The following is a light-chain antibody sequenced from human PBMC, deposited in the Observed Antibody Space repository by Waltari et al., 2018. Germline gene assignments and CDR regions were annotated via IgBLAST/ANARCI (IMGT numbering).Light chain of an antibody. CDR3: LLYHGNAQLV. CDR2: ATN. J-gene: IGLJ3*02. CDR1: SGAVPSDYF. Sequence: QPVVTQEPSLTVSPGGTVTVTCASTSGAVPSDYFPNWFQQKPGQAPRPLIYATNTKHSWTPARFSGSLLGDKAALTVSGVLPEDEADYYCLLYHGNAQLVFGGGTKLTVL. V-gene: IGLV7-43*01.